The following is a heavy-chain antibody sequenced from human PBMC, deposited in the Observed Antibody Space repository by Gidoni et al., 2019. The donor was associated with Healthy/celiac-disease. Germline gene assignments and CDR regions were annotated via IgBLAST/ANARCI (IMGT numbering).Heavy chain of an antibody. V-gene: IGHV3-48*01. J-gene: IGHJ4*02. CDR3: ARDRGYYDSSEDFDY. Sequence: EVQLVESGGGLVQPGGSLRLSCAASGSTFSSYSMNWVRQAPGKGLEWVSYISSSSSTIYYADSVKGRFTISRDNAKNSLYLQMNSLRAEDTAVYYCARDRGYYDSSEDFDYWGQGTLVTVSS. CDR2: ISSSSSTI. CDR1: GSTFSSYS. D-gene: IGHD3-22*01.